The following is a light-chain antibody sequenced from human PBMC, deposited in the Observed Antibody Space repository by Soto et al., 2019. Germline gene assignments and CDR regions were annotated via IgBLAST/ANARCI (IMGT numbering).Light chain of an antibody. V-gene: IGKV3-11*01. CDR1: QSVSSY. CDR3: QQRSNWPPIT. Sequence: EIVLPQSPAPLSLSPGERSTLSCMASQSVSSYLAWYQQKPGQAPRLLIYDASNRATGIPARFSGSGSGTDFTLTISSLEPEDFAVYYCQQRSNWPPITFGQGTRLEIK. CDR2: DAS. J-gene: IGKJ5*01.